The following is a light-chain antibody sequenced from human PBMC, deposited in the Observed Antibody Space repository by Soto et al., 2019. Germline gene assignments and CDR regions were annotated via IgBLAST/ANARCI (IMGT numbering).Light chain of an antibody. CDR3: SSYTSTNPLK. CDR1: SSDVGSYNY. V-gene: IGLV2-14*01. CDR2: DVS. Sequence: QSALTQPASVSGSPGQSITISCTGTSSDVGSYNYVSWYQQNPGKAPKLIIHDVSNRPSGVSNRFSGSKSGNTASLTISGLQAEGEANYYYSSYTSTNPLKFGGGTTLTVL. J-gene: IGLJ2*01.